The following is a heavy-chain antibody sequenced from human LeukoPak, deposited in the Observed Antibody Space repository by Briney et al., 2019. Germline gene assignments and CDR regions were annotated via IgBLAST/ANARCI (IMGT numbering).Heavy chain of an antibody. V-gene: IGHV3-49*03. CDR1: GFTFGDNA. Sequence: GGSLRLSCTGFGFTFGDNAIIWFRQSPGKGLEWVSFSRSRAHGGTTDYAASVVGRFTMSRDDSKNIAYLQMDSLETEDTAVYYCSRVERSSINNYYYYMAVWGKGTSVTVSS. D-gene: IGHD2-2*01. CDR2: SRSRAHGGTT. J-gene: IGHJ6*03. CDR3: SRVERSSINNYYYYMAV.